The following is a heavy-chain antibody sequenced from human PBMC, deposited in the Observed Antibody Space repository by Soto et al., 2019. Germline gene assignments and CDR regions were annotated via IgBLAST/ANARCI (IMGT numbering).Heavy chain of an antibody. CDR2: IYYSGST. V-gene: IGHV4-59*01. Sequence: SETLSLTCTVSGGSISGYYWSWIRQPPGKGLEWIGYIYYSGSTNYNPSLKSRVTISVDTSKNQFSLKLSSVTAADTAVYYCARDLGSSSSWDSIWFDPWGQGTLVTVSS. CDR3: ARDLGSSSSWDSIWFDP. CDR1: GGSISGYY. J-gene: IGHJ5*02. D-gene: IGHD6-6*01.